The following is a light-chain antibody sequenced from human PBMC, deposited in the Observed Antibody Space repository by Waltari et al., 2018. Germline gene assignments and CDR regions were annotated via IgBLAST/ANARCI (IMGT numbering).Light chain of an antibody. CDR3: QTGGHGTWV. Sequence: QLVLTQSPSASASLGASVKLTCPLRIEHTSNVIAWLQQQPGKGPRFLMKVNSDGSHSKGDEIPDRFSGSSSGAERYLSISSLQSEDDADYYCQTGGHGTWVFGGGTKVTVL. CDR2: VNSDGSH. CDR1: IEHTSNV. J-gene: IGLJ3*02. V-gene: IGLV4-69*01.